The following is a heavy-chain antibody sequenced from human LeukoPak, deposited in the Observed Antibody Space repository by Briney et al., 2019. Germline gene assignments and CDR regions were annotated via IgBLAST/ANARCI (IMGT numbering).Heavy chain of an antibody. CDR2: VNHSGST. D-gene: IGHD6-19*01. CDR3: ARGIVVAGTGFDY. J-gene: IGHJ4*02. Sequence: SETLSLTCAVYGGSFSGYYWSWIRQPPGKGLEWIGEVNHSGSTNYNPSLKSRVTISVDTSKNQFSLKLSSVTAADTAVYYCARGIVVAGTGFDYWGQGTLVTVSS. CDR1: GGSFSGYY. V-gene: IGHV4-34*01.